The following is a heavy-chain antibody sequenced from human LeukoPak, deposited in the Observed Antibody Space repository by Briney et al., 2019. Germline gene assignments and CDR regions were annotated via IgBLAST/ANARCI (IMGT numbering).Heavy chain of an antibody. CDR2: IIPIFGTA. V-gene: IGHV1-69*05. D-gene: IGHD6-13*01. CDR1: GGTFSSYA. Sequence: GSSVTVSCKASGGTFSSYAISWVRQAPGQGLEWMGGIIPIFGTANYAQKFQGRVTITTDESTSTAYMELSSLRSEDTAVYYCVLSGYSSSSIDYWGQGTLVTVSS. J-gene: IGHJ4*02. CDR3: VLSGYSSSSIDY.